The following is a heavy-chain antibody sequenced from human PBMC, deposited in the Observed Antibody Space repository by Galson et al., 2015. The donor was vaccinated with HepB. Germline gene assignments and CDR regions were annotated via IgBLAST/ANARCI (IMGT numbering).Heavy chain of an antibody. Sequence: SLRLSCAASGFTFSSYGMHWVRQAPGKGLEWVAVIWYDGSNKYYADSVKGRFTISRDNSKNTLYLQMNSLRAEDTAVYYCARDKSIVLMVYDNWYFDLWGRGTLVTVSS. CDR1: GFTFSSYG. CDR2: IWYDGSNK. V-gene: IGHV3-33*01. CDR3: ARDKSIVLMVYDNWYFDL. J-gene: IGHJ2*01. D-gene: IGHD2-8*01.